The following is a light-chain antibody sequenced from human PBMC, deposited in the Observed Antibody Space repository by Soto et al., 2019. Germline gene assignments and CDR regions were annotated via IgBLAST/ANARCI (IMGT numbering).Light chain of an antibody. CDR2: DDS. Sequence: SYELTQPPAVSVAPGQTARITCGGDNIGSKSVHWYQQKAGQAPVLVVYDDSDRPSGISERLSGSNSGNTATPTISTVEAGDEADYYCQVWDGSTDQVVFAGGTKLTVL. J-gene: IGLJ2*01. V-gene: IGLV3-21*02. CDR1: NIGSKS. CDR3: QVWDGSTDQVV.